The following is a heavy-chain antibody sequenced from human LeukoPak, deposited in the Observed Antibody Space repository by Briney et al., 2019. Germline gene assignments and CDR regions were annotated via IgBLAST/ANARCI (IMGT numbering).Heavy chain of an antibody. CDR2: IYYSGST. CDR3: ARLGPVEMATIALDY. Sequence: SETLSLTCTVSGGSISSSSYYWGWIRQPPGKGLEWIGSIYYSGSTYYNPSLKSRVTTSVDTSKNQFSLKLSSVTAADTAVYYCARLGPVEMATIALDYWGQGTLVTVSS. D-gene: IGHD5-24*01. CDR1: GGSISSSSYY. J-gene: IGHJ4*02. V-gene: IGHV4-39*01.